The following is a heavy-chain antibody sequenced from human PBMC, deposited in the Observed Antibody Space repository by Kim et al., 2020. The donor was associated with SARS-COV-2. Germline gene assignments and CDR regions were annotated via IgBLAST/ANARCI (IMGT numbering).Heavy chain of an antibody. D-gene: IGHD3-22*01. V-gene: IGHV4-34*01. CDR3: ARGFYYYDSSGYYPFDY. CDR2: INHSGST. Sequence: SETLSLTCAVYGGSFSGYYWSWIRQPPGKGLEWIGEINHSGSTNYNPSLKSRVTISVDTSKNQFSLKLSSVTAADTAVYYCARGFYYYDSSGYYPFDYWG. CDR1: GGSFSGYY. J-gene: IGHJ4*01.